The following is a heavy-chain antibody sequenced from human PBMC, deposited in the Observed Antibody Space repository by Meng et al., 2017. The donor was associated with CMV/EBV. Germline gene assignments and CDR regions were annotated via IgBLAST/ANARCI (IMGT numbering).Heavy chain of an antibody. CDR2: IYHSGST. J-gene: IGHJ4*02. D-gene: IGHD1-26*01. V-gene: IGHV4-38-2*02. CDR1: GYSISSGYY. Sequence: SETLSLTCTVSGYSISSGYYWGWIRQPPGKGLEWIGSIYHSGSTYYNPSLKSRFTISVDTSKNQFSLNLTSVTAADTAVYYCARVTPSIVGATSFDYWGQGTLVTVSS. CDR3: ARVTPSIVGATSFDY.